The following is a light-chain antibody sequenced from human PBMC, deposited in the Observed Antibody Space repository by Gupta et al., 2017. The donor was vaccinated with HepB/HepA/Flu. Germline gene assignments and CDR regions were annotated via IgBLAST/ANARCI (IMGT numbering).Light chain of an antibody. V-gene: IGKV1-9*01. CDR3: QQFNSYPIT. CDR1: QDINSY. J-gene: IGKJ5*01. Sequence: DILSTQSSSFLSASVGDRVTSTCRAIQDINSYLIWYQQKPGKAPNLLIYSASTLQGGVPSRFSGSGSGTEFTLTISSLQPEDFATYYCQQFNSYPITFGQGTRLDIK. CDR2: SAS.